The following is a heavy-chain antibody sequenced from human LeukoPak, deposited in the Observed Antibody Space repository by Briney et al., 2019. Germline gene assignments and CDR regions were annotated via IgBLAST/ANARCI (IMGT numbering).Heavy chain of an antibody. J-gene: IGHJ3*01. CDR1: DYTFTNYG. V-gene: IGHV1-18*01. D-gene: IGHD4-17*01. Sequence: GASVKVSCKASDYTFTNYGISWVRQAPGQGLEWMGWISAHYGNTNYAQKLQGRVTMTTDTSTSTVYMDVRSLRSDHTAVYYCARERPTDNAFDVWGQGTMVTVSP. CDR3: ARERPTDNAFDV. CDR2: ISAHYGNT.